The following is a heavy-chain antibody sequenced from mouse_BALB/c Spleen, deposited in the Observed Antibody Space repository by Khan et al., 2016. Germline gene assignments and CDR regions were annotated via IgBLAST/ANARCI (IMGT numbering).Heavy chain of an antibody. CDR3: ARHDGYYGRDY. D-gene: IGHD2-3*01. V-gene: IGHV2-9*02. CDR2: IWAGGST. CDR1: GFSLTSYG. Sequence: QMQLKESGPGLVAPSQSLSITCTVSGFSLTSYGVHWVRQPPGKGLEWLGVIWAGGSTNYNSALMSRLSISKDNSKSQVFLKMNSLQTDDTAMYYCARHDGYYGRDYWGRGTSVTVSS. J-gene: IGHJ4*01.